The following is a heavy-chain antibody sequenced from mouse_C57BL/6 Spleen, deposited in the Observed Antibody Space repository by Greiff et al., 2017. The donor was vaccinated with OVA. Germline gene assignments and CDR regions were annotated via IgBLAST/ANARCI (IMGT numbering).Heavy chain of an antibody. CDR2: INPNYGTT. V-gene: IGHV1-39*01. Sequence: EVKLVESGPELVKPGASVKISCKASGYSFTDYNMNWVKQSNGKSLEWIGVINPNYGTTSYNQKFKGKATLTVDQSSSTAYMQLNSLTSEDSAVDYCARRIYYGDYFDYWGQGTTLTVSS. CDR1: GYSFTDYN. D-gene: IGHD2-1*01. J-gene: IGHJ2*01. CDR3: ARRIYYGDYFDY.